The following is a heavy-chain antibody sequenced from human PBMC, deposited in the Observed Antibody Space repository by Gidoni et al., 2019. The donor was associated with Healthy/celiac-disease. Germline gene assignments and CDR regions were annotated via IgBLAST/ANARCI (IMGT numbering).Heavy chain of an antibody. CDR1: GGSISSYY. D-gene: IGHD3-22*01. V-gene: IGHV4-59*01. CDR3: ARVADQYYDSSGYLDY. CDR2: TDYSGST. J-gene: IGHJ4*02. Sequence: QVQLQESGPGLVKPSETLSLTCTVSGGSISSYYWSWIRQPPGKGLEWIGYTDYSGSTNYNPPLKSRVTISVDTSKNQFSLKLSSVTAADTAVYYCARVADQYYDSSGYLDYWGQGTLVTVSS.